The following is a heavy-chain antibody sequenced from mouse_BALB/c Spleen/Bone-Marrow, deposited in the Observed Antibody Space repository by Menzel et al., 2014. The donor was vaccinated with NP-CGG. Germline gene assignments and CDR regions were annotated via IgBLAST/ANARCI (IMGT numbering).Heavy chain of an antibody. Sequence: DVHLVESGGGLVKPGGSLKLSCAASGFTFSSYAMSWIRQTPEKRLEWVATISSGGNYTYYPDSVKGRFTISRDNAKNTLYLQMSSLRSEDTAMYYCARPNTDYFDYWGQGSTRTVSS. CDR1: GFTFSSYA. CDR3: ARPNTDYFDY. CDR2: ISSGGNYT. J-gene: IGHJ2*01. V-gene: IGHV5-9-3*01. D-gene: IGHD5-1-1*01.